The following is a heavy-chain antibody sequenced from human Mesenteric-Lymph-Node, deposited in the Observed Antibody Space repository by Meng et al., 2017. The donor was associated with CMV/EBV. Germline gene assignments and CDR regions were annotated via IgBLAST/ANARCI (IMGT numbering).Heavy chain of an antibody. CDR1: GFTFSSYS. CDR3: ARDDYYGSGRGMDV. V-gene: IGHV3-48*04. D-gene: IGHD3-10*01. Sequence: GGSLRLSCAAFGFTFSSYSMNWVRQAPGKGLEWVSYISSSSSSIYYADSVKGRFTISRDNAKNTLYLQMNSLRAEDTAVYYCARDDYYGSGRGMDVWGQGTTVTVSS. J-gene: IGHJ6*02. CDR2: ISSSSSSI.